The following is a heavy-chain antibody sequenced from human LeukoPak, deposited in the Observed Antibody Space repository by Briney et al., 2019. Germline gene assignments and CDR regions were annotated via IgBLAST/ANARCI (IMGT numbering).Heavy chain of an antibody. V-gene: IGHV3-20*04. D-gene: IGHD3-22*01. CDR1: GFTFDDYG. Sequence: GGSLRLSCAASGFTFDDYGMSWVRQAPGKGLEWVSGINWNGGSTGYADSVKGRFTIARDNAKNSLYLQMNSLRAEDTAVYYCARSAYYYDSSGYAPFDYWGQGTLVTVSS. CDR3: ARSAYYYDSSGYAPFDY. J-gene: IGHJ4*02. CDR2: INWNGGST.